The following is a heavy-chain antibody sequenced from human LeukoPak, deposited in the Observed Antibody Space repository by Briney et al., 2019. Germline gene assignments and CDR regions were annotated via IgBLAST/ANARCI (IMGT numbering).Heavy chain of an antibody. D-gene: IGHD3-10*01. Sequence: GASVKVSCKASGYTFTDYYIHWVRQAPGQGLEWMGWINPHSGGTNYAQKFQGRVTMTRDTSISTAYMELSRLRSDDTALYYCAGVFLDYYGSGSYGDYFYYYMDVWGKGATVTVSS. V-gene: IGHV1-2*02. CDR1: GYTFTDYY. J-gene: IGHJ6*03. CDR2: INPHSGGT. CDR3: AGVFLDYYGSGSYGDYFYYYMDV.